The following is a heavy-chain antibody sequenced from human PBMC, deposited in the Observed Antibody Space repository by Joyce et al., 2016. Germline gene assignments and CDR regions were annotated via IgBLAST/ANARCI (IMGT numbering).Heavy chain of an antibody. CDR1: GFTFTNYW. CDR3: GSVFEY. Sequence: EVQLVESGGGLLQPGGSLRLSCAASGFTFTNYWMHWVRQAPGKGLVWVARVDSDGSGTSYAYSVKGRFTISRDNAKNMVYLQMNSLRIEDTAVYYCGSVFEYWGRGALVTVSS. J-gene: IGHJ4*02. V-gene: IGHV3-74*01. CDR2: VDSDGSGT.